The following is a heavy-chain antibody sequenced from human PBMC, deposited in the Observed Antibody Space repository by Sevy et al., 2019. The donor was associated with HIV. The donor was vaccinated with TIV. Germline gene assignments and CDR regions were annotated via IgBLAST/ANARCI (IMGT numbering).Heavy chain of an antibody. CDR2: ISGSGGST. CDR3: AKASTRAARYGMDV. D-gene: IGHD6-6*01. Sequence: GGSLRLSCAASGFTFSNYAMHWVRQAPGKGLEWVSAISGSGGSTYYADSVKGRFTISRDNSKNTLYLQMNSLRAEDTAVYYCAKASTRAARYGMDVWGQGTTVTISS. J-gene: IGHJ6*02. V-gene: IGHV3-23*01. CDR1: GFTFSNYA.